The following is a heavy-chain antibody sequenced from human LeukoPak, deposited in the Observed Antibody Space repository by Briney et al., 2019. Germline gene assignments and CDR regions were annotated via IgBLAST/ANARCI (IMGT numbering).Heavy chain of an antibody. CDR3: ARGQVDTAMGLDY. CDR1: RYTFTSYY. V-gene: IGHV1-46*03. J-gene: IGHJ4*02. CDR2: INPSGGST. Sequence: ASAKVSCKPSRYTFTSYYMHWVRQTPGQGLEWMGIINPSGGSTSYAQKFQGRVTMTTDTSTSTVYMELSSMRSEDTAVYYCARGQVDTAMGLDYWGQGTLVTVSS. D-gene: IGHD5-18*01.